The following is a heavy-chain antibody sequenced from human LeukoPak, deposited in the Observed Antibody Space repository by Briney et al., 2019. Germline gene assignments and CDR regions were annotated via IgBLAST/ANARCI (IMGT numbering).Heavy chain of an antibody. Sequence: QAGGSLRLSCAASEFIFSSYWMSWVRQAPGKGLEWVANIKQDGSEKYYVDSVKGRFTISRDNAKNSLYLQMNSLRAEDTAVYYCARDGGYSSGWYEEDYWGQGTLVTVSS. CDR1: EFIFSSYW. J-gene: IGHJ4*02. D-gene: IGHD6-19*01. CDR2: IKQDGSEK. CDR3: ARDGGYSSGWYEEDY. V-gene: IGHV3-7*01.